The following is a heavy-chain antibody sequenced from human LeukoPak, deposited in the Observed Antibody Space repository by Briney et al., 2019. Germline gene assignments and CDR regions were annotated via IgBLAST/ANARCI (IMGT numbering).Heavy chain of an antibody. Sequence: ASVNVSCTASGGTFSSYAISWVRQAPGQGLEWMGGIIPIFGTAIYAQKFQGRVTMTEDTSTDTAYMELSSLRSEDTAVYYCATERGDYYYDSSGYYDYWGQGTLVTVSS. CDR2: IIPIFGTA. J-gene: IGHJ4*02. CDR3: ATERGDYYYDSSGYYDY. D-gene: IGHD3-22*01. CDR1: GGTFSSYA. V-gene: IGHV1-69*06.